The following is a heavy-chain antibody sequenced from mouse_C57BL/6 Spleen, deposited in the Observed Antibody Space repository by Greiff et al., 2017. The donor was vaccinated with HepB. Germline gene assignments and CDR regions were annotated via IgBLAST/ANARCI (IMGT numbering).Heavy chain of an antibody. Sequence: QVQLQQSGPELVKPGASVKISCKASGYAFSSSWMNWVKQRPGKGLEWIGRIYPGDGDTNYNGKFKGKATLTADKSSSSAYMQLSSLTSEDSAVYFCAREQLRPLDYWAKAPLSQSPQ. CDR3: AREQLRPLDY. J-gene: IGHJ2*01. V-gene: IGHV1-82*01. CDR2: IYPGDGDT. CDR1: GYAFSSSW. D-gene: IGHD3-2*02.